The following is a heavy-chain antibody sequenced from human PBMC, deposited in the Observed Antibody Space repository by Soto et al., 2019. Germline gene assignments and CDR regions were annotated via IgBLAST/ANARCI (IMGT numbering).Heavy chain of an antibody. Sequence: QVQLVESGGGLVKPGGSLRLSCEVSGFTLRHYYMAWIRQAPGKGLEWVSYISDSGSDMYYADSVKGRFSVSRDNAKNSLFLQMNSLRVEDTAVYYCARDPVGSPQYWGQGTLVTVSS. CDR2: ISDSGSDM. CDR3: ARDPVGSPQY. J-gene: IGHJ1*01. D-gene: IGHD1-26*01. V-gene: IGHV3-11*01. CDR1: GFTLRHYY.